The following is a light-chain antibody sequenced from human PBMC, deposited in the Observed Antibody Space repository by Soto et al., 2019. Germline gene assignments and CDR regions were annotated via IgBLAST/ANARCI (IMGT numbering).Light chain of an antibody. CDR2: EVS. V-gene: IGLV2-14*01. Sequence: QSALTQPASVSGSPGQSITISCTGTSSDIGSNNYVSWFQQRPGKAPTRIIYEVSNRPSGVSTHFSGSKSGNTASLTISGLLPEDEAEYYCSSYTTTTRLFGGGTKVTVL. J-gene: IGLJ3*02. CDR3: SSYTTTTRL. CDR1: SSDIGSNNY.